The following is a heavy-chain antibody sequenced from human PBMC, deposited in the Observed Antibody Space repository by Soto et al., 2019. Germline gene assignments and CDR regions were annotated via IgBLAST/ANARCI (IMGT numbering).Heavy chain of an antibody. CDR1: GYSFTSYW. CDR3: ARPPTYYDFWSGYYSMYYYYGMDV. CDR2: IYPGDSDT. V-gene: IGHV5-51*01. D-gene: IGHD3-3*01. Sequence: PGESLKISCKGSGYSFTSYWIGWVRQMPGKGLEWMGIIYPGDSDTRYSPSFQGQVTISADKSISTAYLQWSSLKASDTAMYYCARPPTYYDFWSGYYSMYYYYGMDVWGQGTTVTVSS. J-gene: IGHJ6*02.